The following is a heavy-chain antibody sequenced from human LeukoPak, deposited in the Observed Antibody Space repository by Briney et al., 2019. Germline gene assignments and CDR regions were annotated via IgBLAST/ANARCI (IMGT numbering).Heavy chain of an antibody. CDR1: GFTFSSYA. CDR3: ARGPRDFPFDY. CDR2: ISGSGGST. Sequence: GGSLRLSCAASGFTFSSYAMSWVRQAPGKGLEWVSAISGSGGSTYYADSVKGRFTISRDNAKNSLYLQMNSLRAEDTAVYYCARGPRDFPFDYWGQGTLVTVSS. V-gene: IGHV3-23*01. J-gene: IGHJ4*02.